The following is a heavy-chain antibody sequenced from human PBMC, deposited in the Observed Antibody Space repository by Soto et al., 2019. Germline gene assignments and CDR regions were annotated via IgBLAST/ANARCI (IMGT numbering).Heavy chain of an antibody. Sequence: SVKVSCKTSGGTFSSYAISWVRQAPGQGLEWMGGIVPIVDTATYAQKFQGRVTITADESTSTAYMELSRLRSDDTAVYNCAGDSSYYYDSSGYPDYWGQGTLVTVSS. J-gene: IGHJ4*02. CDR2: IVPIVDTA. CDR3: AGDSSYYYDSSGYPDY. D-gene: IGHD3-22*01. V-gene: IGHV1-69*13. CDR1: GGTFSSYA.